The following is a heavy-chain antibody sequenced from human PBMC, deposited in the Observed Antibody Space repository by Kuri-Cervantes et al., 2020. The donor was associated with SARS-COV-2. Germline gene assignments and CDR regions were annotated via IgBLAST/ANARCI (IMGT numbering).Heavy chain of an antibody. CDR3: ARDRGYGGLRYYFDY. V-gene: IGHV3-33*08. CDR2: IWYDGSNK. J-gene: IGHJ4*02. CDR1: GFTFSSYG. Sequence: GGSLRLSCAASGFTFSSYGMRWVRQAPGKGLEWVAVIWYDGSNKYYADSVKGRFTISRDNSKNTLYLQMNSLRAEDTAVYYCARDRGYGGLRYYFDYWGQGTLVTVSS. D-gene: IGHD5-12*01.